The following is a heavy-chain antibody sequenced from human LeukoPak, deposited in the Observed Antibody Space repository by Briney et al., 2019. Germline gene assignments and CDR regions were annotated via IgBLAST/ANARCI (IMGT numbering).Heavy chain of an antibody. CDR3: AKWGDYDVLTGYYVSDY. D-gene: IGHD3-9*01. V-gene: IGHV3-23*01. CDR1: GFTFSNYA. J-gene: IGHJ4*02. Sequence: GGSLRLSCTASGFTFSNYAMSWVRQAPGKGLEWVSAITGSGGNTYYADSVKGRFTISRDNSKNTVFLQMNSLRAEDTAVYYCAKWGDYDVLTGYYVSDYWGQGTLVTVSS. CDR2: ITGSGGNT.